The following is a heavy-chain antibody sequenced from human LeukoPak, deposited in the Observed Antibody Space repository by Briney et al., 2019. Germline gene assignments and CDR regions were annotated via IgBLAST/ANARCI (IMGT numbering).Heavy chain of an antibody. CDR2: IWYDGSNK. D-gene: IGHD2-15*01. J-gene: IGHJ6*04. V-gene: IGHV3-33*01. Sequence: GGSLRLSCAASGFTFSSYGMHWVRQAPGKGLEWVAVIWYDGSNKYYADSVKGRFTISRDNSKNTLYLQMNSLRAEDTAVHYCARGTMSVVVAATDYYYGMDVWGKGTTVTVSS. CDR3: ARGTMSVVVAATDYYYGMDV. CDR1: GFTFSSYG.